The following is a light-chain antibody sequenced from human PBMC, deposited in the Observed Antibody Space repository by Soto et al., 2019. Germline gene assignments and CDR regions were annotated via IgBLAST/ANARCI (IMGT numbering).Light chain of an antibody. J-gene: IGLJ2*01. V-gene: IGLV2-14*01. CDR2: DVN. Sequence: QSALTQPASVSGSPGQSITISCTGTSSDVGGYNYVSWYQQDPGKALKLMIYDVNNRPSGVSNRFSGSKSGNTASLTISGLQAEDEAYYYCCSYTSSSTLAVFGGGTKLTVL. CDR3: CSYTSSSTLAV. CDR1: SSDVGGYNY.